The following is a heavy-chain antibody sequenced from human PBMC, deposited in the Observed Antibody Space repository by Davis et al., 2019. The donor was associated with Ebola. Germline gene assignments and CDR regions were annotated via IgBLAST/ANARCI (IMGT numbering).Heavy chain of an antibody. CDR1: GFTFSGSA. Sequence: GESLKISCAASGFTFSGSAMHWVRQASGKGLGWVGRIRSKANSYATAYAASVKGRFTISRDDSKNTAYLQMNSLKTEDTAVYYCTYTYSSGEDVWGQGTTVTVSS. J-gene: IGHJ6*02. CDR2: IRSKANSYAT. CDR3: TYTYSSGEDV. D-gene: IGHD6-25*01. V-gene: IGHV3-73*01.